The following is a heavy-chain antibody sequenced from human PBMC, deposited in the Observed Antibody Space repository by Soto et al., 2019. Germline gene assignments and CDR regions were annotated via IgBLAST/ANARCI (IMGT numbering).Heavy chain of an antibody. CDR3: ARDPCLRGYSSSCNWFDP. J-gene: IGHJ5*02. CDR2: IWYDGSNK. Sequence: GGSLRLSCAASGFTFSSYGMHWVRQAPGKGLEWVAVIWYDGSNKYYADSVKGRFTISRDNSKNTLYLQMNSLRAEDTAVYYCARDPCLRGYSSSCNWFDPWGQGTLVTVSS. D-gene: IGHD6-13*01. V-gene: IGHV3-33*01. CDR1: GFTFSSYG.